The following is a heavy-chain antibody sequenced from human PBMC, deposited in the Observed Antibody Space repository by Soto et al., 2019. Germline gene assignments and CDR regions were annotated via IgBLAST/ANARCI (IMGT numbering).Heavy chain of an antibody. CDR3: ARETYYYDSSGYYPYYYGMDV. J-gene: IGHJ6*02. V-gene: IGHV1-3*01. CDR2: INAGNGNT. CDR1: GYTFTSYA. Sequence: ASVKVSFKASGYTFTSYAMHWLRQAPGQRLEWMGWINAGNGNTKYSQKFQGRVTITRDTSASTAYMELSSLRSEDTAVYYCARETYYYDSSGYYPYYYGMDVWGQGTTVTVSS. D-gene: IGHD3-22*01.